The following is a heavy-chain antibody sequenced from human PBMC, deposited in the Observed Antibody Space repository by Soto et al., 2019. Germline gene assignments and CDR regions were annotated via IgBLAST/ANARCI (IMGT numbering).Heavy chain of an antibody. Sequence: SLTCTVSGGSSSSTSYYWGWIRQPPGKGLEWIGYIYYSGSTNYNPSLKSRVTISVDTSKNQFSLKLSSVTAADTAVYYCARWDVWNDEPDAFDIWGQGTMVTVSS. CDR3: ARWDVWNDEPDAFDI. D-gene: IGHD1-1*01. J-gene: IGHJ3*02. V-gene: IGHV4-61*05. CDR1: GGSSSSTSYY. CDR2: IYYSGST.